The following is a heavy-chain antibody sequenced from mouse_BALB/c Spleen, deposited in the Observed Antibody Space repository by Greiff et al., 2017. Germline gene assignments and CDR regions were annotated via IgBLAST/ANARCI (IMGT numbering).Heavy chain of an antibody. Sequence: EVKVEESGGGLVKPGGSLKLSCAASGFTFSSYAMSWVRQTPEKRLEWVASISSGGSTYYPDSVKGRFTISRDNARNILYLQMSSLRSEDTAMYYCARIYDGSTWFAYWGQGTLVTVSA. CDR3: ARIYDGSTWFAY. CDR2: ISSGGST. D-gene: IGHD2-3*01. CDR1: GFTFSSYA. J-gene: IGHJ3*01. V-gene: IGHV5-6-5*01.